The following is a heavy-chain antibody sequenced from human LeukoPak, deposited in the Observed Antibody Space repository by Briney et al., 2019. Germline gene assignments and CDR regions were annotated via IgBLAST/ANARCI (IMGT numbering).Heavy chain of an antibody. CDR1: GYTFTSYY. D-gene: IGHD5-18*01. CDR2: INPSGGST. Sequence: GASVKVSCKASGYTFTSYYMHWLRQAPGQGLEWMGIINPSGGSTSYAQKFQGRVTMTRDTSTSTVYMELSSLRSEDTAVYYCAREIGDTGFDYWGQGTLVTVSS. CDR3: AREIGDTGFDY. J-gene: IGHJ4*02. V-gene: IGHV1-46*01.